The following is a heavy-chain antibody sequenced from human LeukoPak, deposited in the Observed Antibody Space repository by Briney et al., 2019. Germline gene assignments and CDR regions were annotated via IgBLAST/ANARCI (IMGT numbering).Heavy chain of an antibody. D-gene: IGHD4-17*01. V-gene: IGHV4-30-4*01. CDR2: IYYSGST. Sequence: PSQTLSLTCTVSGGSISSGDYYWSWIRQPPGKGLEWIGSIYYSGSTYYNPSLKSRVTISVDTSKNQFSLKLSSVTAADTAVYYCARDRSYYGDSYFDSWGQGTLVTVSS. CDR1: GGSISSGDYY. J-gene: IGHJ4*02. CDR3: ARDRSYYGDSYFDS.